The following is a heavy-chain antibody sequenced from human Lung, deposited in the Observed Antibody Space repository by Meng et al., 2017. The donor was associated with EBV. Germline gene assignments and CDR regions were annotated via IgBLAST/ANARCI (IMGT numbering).Heavy chain of an antibody. D-gene: IGHD2/OR15-2a*01. CDR1: GGSFSTYA. J-gene: IGHJ4*02. V-gene: IGHV1-69*10. Sequence: QGHLVRYGAEVKKPGSSVKVACKASGGSFSTYAFSWVRQAPGQGLEWMGGLIPVLNKAKSAPRFQDRVTFTADETTATAYMELSSLTFEDTAVYFCARGRGNQPLFDFWGQGTLVTVSS. CDR2: LIPVLNKA. CDR3: ARGRGNQPLFDF.